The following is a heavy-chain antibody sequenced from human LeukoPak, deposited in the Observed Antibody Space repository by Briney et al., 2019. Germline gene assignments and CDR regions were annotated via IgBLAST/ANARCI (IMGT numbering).Heavy chain of an antibody. J-gene: IGHJ6*04. Sequence: GGSLRLSCAASGFSVSNNYMVWVRQAPGKGLEWVSVIYSGGSTYYADSVKGRFTISRDNSKNTLYLQMNSLRAEDTAVYYCARDRGEYEWDVWGKGTTVTVSS. V-gene: IGHV3-53*01. CDR1: GFSVSNNY. D-gene: IGHD2-2*01. CDR3: ARDRGEYEWDV. CDR2: IYSGGST.